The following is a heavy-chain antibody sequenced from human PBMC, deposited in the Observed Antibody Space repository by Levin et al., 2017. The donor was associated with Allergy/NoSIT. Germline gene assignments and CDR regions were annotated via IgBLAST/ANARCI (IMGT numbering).Heavy chain of an antibody. CDR3: ARLWSEYSYGEVYYYYGMDG. D-gene: IGHD5-18*01. CDR1: GGSVSSGSYY. J-gene: IGHJ6*02. V-gene: IGHV4-61*01. Sequence: SQTLSLTCSVSGGSVSSGSYYWSWIRQPPGKGLEWIGYIYYSGSTNYNPSLKSRVTISVDTSKNQFSLKLSSVTAADTAVYYCARLWSEYSYGEVYYYYGMDGWGQGTTVTVSS. CDR2: IYYSGST.